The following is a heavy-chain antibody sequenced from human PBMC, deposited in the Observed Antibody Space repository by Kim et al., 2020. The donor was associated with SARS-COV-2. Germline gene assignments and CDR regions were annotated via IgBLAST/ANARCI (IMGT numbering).Heavy chain of an antibody. D-gene: IGHD6-13*01. CDR1: GGTFSSYA. CDR3: ARARGNRYSSSPTLEYYGMDV. CDR2: IIPIFGTA. V-gene: IGHV1-69*13. J-gene: IGHJ6*02. Sequence: SVKVSCKASGGTFSSYAISWVRQAPGQGLEWMGGIIPIFGTANYAQKFQGRVTITADESTSTAYMELSSLRSEDTAVYYCARARGNRYSSSPTLEYYGMDVWGQGTTVTVSS.